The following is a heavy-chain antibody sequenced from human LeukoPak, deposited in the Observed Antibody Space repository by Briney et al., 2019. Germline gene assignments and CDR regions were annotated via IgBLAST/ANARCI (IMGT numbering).Heavy chain of an antibody. CDR1: GFTVNSNY. V-gene: IGHV3-53*01. J-gene: IGHJ4*01. CDR2: IYSGGST. CDR3: ARDGDGTTDLDY. D-gene: IGHD1-1*01. Sequence: GGSLRLSCAASGFTVNSNYMSWVRQAPGKGLEWVSIIYSGGSTFYAGSVKGRFTISRDNAKNTLYLQMNSLRVEDTAFYYCARDGDGTTDLDYWGQGTLVTVSS.